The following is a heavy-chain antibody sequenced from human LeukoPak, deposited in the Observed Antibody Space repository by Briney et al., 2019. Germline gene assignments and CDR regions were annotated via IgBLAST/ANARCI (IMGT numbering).Heavy chain of an antibody. D-gene: IGHD3-10*01. J-gene: IGHJ4*02. CDR2: ISAYNGNT. CDR1: GYTFTGYY. Sequence: GASVKVSCKASGYTFTGYYMHWVRQAPGQGLEWMGWISAYNGNTNYAQKLQGRVTMTTDTSTSTAYMELRSLRSDDTAVYYCARDLREHYYGSGSYYPGDYWGQGTLVTVSS. V-gene: IGHV1-18*04. CDR3: ARDLREHYYGSGSYYPGDY.